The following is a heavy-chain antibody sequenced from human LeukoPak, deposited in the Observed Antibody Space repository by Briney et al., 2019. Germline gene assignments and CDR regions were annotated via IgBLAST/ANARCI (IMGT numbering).Heavy chain of an antibody. J-gene: IGHJ4*02. CDR1: GGSISSSSDY. CDR2: IYYSGST. D-gene: IGHD2-2*01. V-gene: IGHV4-39*01. Sequence: SETLSLTCTVSGGSISSSSDYWGWIRQPPGKGLEWIGSIYYSGSTYYNPSLKSRVTISVDTSKNQFSLKLSSVTAADTAVYYCARHGHSSIDYWGQGTLVTVSS. CDR3: ARHGHSSIDY.